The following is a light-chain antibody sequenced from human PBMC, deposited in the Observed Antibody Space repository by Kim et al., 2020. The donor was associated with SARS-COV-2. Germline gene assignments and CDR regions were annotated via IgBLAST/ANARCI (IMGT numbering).Light chain of an antibody. V-gene: IGKV4-1*01. CDR2: WAS. CDR3: QQYYSTPPS. Sequence: RATLTCKSSQTVLYNSNTKNYLAWYQQKPGQAPKLLIYWASIRESGVSDRFSGSGSETDFTLTISSLQAEDVAVYYCQQYYSTPPSFGQGTKLEI. CDR1: QTVLYNSNTKNY. J-gene: IGKJ2*03.